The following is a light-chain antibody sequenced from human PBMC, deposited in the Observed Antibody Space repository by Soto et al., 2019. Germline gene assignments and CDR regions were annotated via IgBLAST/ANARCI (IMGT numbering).Light chain of an antibody. CDR2: AAS. V-gene: IGKV1-39*01. CDR1: QSISSW. J-gene: IGKJ4*01. CDR3: QQSYSTPNT. Sequence: DIQMTQSPSTLSASVGDRVTITCRASQSISSWLAWYQQKPGKAPKLLIYAASSLQSGVPSRFSGSGSGTDFTPTISSLQPEDFATYYCQQSYSTPNTFGGGTKVDIK.